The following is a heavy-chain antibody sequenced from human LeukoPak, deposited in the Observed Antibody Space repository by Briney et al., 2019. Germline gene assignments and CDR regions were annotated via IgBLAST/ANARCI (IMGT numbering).Heavy chain of an antibody. CDR3: AKGRLQIDY. D-gene: IGHD4-11*01. J-gene: IGHJ4*02. CDR2: LSGSGGST. CDR1: GFTFSNYA. V-gene: IGHV3-23*01. Sequence: GGSLRLSCAASGFTFSNYAMSWVRQGPGKGLEWVSALSGSGGSTYYADSVKGRFTISRDNSKNTLYLQMNSLRAEDTAVYYCAKGRLQIDYWGQGTLVTVSS.